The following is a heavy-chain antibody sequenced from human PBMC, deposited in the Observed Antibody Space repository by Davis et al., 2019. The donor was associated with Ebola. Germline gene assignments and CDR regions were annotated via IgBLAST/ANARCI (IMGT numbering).Heavy chain of an antibody. CDR3: AREAGATTRIYDS. V-gene: IGHV1-18*01. Sequence: ASVKVSCKASSYTFTSYGISWVRQTPGQGLEWMGWISAYNGNTNYAQKLQGRVTMTTDTSRSTAYMELRSLRSDDTAVYYCAREAGATTRIYDSWSQGTLVTVSS. D-gene: IGHD1-26*01. CDR2: ISAYNGNT. CDR1: SYTFTSYG. J-gene: IGHJ5*01.